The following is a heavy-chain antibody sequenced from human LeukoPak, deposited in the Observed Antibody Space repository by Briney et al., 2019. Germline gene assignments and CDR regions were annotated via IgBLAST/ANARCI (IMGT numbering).Heavy chain of an antibody. CDR1: GGTFSSYA. CDR2: IIPIFGTA. V-gene: IGHV1-69*01. Sequence: SVKVSCKASGGTFSSYAISWVRQAPGQGLEWMGGIIPIFGTANYAQKFQGRVTITADESTSTAYMELSSLRSEDTAMYYCARHGPDYTSSPNWFDPWGQGTLVTISS. J-gene: IGHJ5*02. CDR3: ARHGPDYTSSPNWFDP. D-gene: IGHD6-6*01.